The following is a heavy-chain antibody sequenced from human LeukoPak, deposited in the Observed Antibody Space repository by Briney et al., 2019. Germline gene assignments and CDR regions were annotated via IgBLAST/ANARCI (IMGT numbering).Heavy chain of an antibody. CDR2: IGTAGDT. CDR3: ARSSSWYLSYYYYGMDV. J-gene: IGHJ6*02. Sequence: GGSLRLSCAASGFTFSSYDMHWVRQATGKGLEWVSAIGTAGDTYYPGSVKGRFTISRENAKNSLYLQMNSLRAGDTAVYYCARSSSWYLSYYYYGMDVWGQGTTVTVSS. V-gene: IGHV3-13*04. D-gene: IGHD6-13*01. CDR1: GFTFSSYD.